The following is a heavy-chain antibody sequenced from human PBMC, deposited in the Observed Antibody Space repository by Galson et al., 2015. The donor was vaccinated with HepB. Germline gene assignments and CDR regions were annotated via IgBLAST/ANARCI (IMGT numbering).Heavy chain of an antibody. CDR2: INTGNGLT. Sequence: SVKVSCKASGYTFTIYAMHWVRQAPGQGLEWMGWINTGNGLTTYSQKFQDRVTSTRDTSAITAYMDLSSLTSEDTAVYFCARGREDLDSWGQGTLVTVSS. CDR1: GYTFTIYA. CDR3: ARGREDLDS. V-gene: IGHV1-3*04. J-gene: IGHJ4*02.